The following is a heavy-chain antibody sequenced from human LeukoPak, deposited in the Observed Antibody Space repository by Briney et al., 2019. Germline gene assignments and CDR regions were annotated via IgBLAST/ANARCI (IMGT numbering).Heavy chain of an antibody. CDR3: ARKGAAAFDY. V-gene: IGHV1-69*13. CDR1: GGTFSSYA. J-gene: IGHJ4*02. CDR2: IIHIFGTA. D-gene: IGHD6-13*01. Sequence: SVKVSCKASGGTFSSYAISWVRQAPGQGLEWMGGIIHIFGTANYAQKFQSRVTITADESTSTAYMELSSLRSEDTAVYYCARKGAAAFDYWGQGTLFTVSS.